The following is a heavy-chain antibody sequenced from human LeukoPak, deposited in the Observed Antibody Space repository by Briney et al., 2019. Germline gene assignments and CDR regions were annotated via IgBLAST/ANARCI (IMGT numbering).Heavy chain of an antibody. J-gene: IGHJ4*02. V-gene: IGHV4-59*08. Sequence: SETLSLTCTISGASIDSYYWSWIRQPPGKGLEWIGYIYYSGTTYYNPSLKSRVTISVDTSKNQFSLKLSSVTAADTAVYYCASPYYYDSSGYYFGYWGQGTLVTVSS. D-gene: IGHD3-22*01. CDR1: GASIDSYY. CDR3: ASPYYYDSSGYYFGY. CDR2: IYYSGTT.